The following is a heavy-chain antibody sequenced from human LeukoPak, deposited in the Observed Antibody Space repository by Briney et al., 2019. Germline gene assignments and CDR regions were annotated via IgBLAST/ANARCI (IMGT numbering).Heavy chain of an antibody. V-gene: IGHV4-31*03. CDR1: GGSISSGGYY. Sequence: SETLSLTCTVSGGSISSGGYYWSWSREHPGKGLEWIWYIYYSGSTYYNPSLKSRVTISVDTSKTQSSLKLSSVPAADTAVYYCARGTYDYDYYYMDVWGKGTTVTVSS. CDR3: ARGTYDYDYYYMDV. D-gene: IGHD2-2*01. J-gene: IGHJ6*03. CDR2: IYYSGST.